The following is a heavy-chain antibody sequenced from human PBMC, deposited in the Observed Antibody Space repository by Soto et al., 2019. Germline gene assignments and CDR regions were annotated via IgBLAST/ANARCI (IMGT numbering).Heavy chain of an antibody. J-gene: IGHJ6*02. D-gene: IGHD2-2*01. CDR2: IYYSGST. Sequence: QVQLQESGPGLVKPSQTLSLTCTVSGGSISSGGYYWSWIRQHPGKGLEWIGYIYYSGSTIYHPSLKSRVTMSVDTCKNQLSLKLSSVTAADTAVYYCARVSCISTSCYAYYYYGMDVWGQGTTVTVSS. CDR1: GGSISSGGYY. V-gene: IGHV4-31*03. CDR3: ARVSCISTSCYAYYYYGMDV.